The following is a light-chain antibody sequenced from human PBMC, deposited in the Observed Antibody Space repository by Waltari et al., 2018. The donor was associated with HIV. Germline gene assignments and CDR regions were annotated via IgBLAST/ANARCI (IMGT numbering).Light chain of an antibody. CDR3: AAWDDRLSGRV. CDR2: KND. V-gene: IGLV1-47*01. CDR1: SSNIEFNS. Sequence: QSVLTQPPSASGTPGQRGTIPCSGRSSNIEFNSVYWYQQVPGTAPNLLIYKNDQWPSGVPDRFSASKSGTSASLVISGLRSEDEADYYCAAWDDRLSGRVFGTGTRVTVL. J-gene: IGLJ1*01.